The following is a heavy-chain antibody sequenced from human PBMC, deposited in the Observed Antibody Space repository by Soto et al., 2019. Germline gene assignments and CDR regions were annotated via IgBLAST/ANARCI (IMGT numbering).Heavy chain of an antibody. V-gene: IGHV3-11*01. Sequence: GGSLRLSCAASGFTFSDYYMSWIRQAPGKGLEWVSYISSSGSTIYYADSVKGRFTISRDNAKNSLYLQMNSLRAEDTAVYYCARDHRPYYYGSGSYYNGAPGYWGQGTLVTVSS. CDR1: GFTFSDYY. J-gene: IGHJ4*02. CDR2: ISSSGSTI. D-gene: IGHD3-10*01. CDR3: ARDHRPYYYGSGSYYNGAPGY.